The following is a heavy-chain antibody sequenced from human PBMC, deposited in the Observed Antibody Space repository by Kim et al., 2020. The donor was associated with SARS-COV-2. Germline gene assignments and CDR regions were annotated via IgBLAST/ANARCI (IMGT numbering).Heavy chain of an antibody. CDR2: INHSGST. V-gene: IGHV4-34*01. D-gene: IGHD6-19*01. Sequence: SETLSLTCAVYGGSFSGYYWSWIRQPPGKGLEWIGEINHSGSTNYNPSLKSRVTISVDTSKNQFSLKLSSVTAADTAVYYCARGTSEGWLRVFGSGWPRGWFDPWGQGTLVTVSS. J-gene: IGHJ5*02. CDR1: GGSFSGYY. CDR3: ARGTSEGWLRVFGSGWPRGWFDP.